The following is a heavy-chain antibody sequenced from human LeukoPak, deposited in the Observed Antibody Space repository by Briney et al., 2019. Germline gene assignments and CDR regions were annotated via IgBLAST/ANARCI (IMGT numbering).Heavy chain of an antibody. CDR2: IYYSGST. D-gene: IGHD2/OR15-2a*01. Sequence: SETLSLTCTVSGGSISSSSYYWGWIRQPPGKGLEWIGSIYYSGSTYYNPSLKSRVTLSVDTSKNQFSLKLSSVTAADTAVYYCARLFIDREYWGQGTLVTVSS. J-gene: IGHJ4*02. CDR1: GGSISSSSYY. CDR3: ARLFIDREY. V-gene: IGHV4-39*01.